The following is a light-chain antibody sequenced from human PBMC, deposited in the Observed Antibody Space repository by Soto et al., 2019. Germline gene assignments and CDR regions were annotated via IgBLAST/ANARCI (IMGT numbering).Light chain of an antibody. J-gene: IGKJ4*01. Sequence: EIVLSQSPGTLSLSQGERATLSCRASQSFNSIYLAWYQQKPGQAPRLLIYGASSRATGIPDRFSGSGSGTDFTLTISSLHSEDFAVYYCQPYNNWPVTFVGGTRVDIK. V-gene: IGKV3-20*01. CDR3: QPYNNWPVT. CDR1: QSFNSIY. CDR2: GAS.